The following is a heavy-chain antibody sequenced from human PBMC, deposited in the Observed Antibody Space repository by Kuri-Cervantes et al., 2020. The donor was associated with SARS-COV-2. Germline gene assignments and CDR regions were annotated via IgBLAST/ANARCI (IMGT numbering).Heavy chain of an antibody. CDR1: GGSFSGYY. V-gene: IGHV4-34*01. J-gene: IGHJ6*02. CDR3: AVSSGWYRGNYYYYGMDV. CDR2: INHSGST. Sequence: SETLSLTCTVSGGSFSGYYWSWIRQPPGKGLEWIGEINHSGSTNYNPSLKSRVTISVDTSKNQFSLKLSSVTAADTAVYYSAVSSGWYRGNYYYYGMDVWGQGTTVTVSS. D-gene: IGHD6-19*01.